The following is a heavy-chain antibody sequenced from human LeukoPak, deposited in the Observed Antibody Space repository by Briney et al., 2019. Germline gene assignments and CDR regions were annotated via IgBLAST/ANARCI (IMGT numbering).Heavy chain of an antibody. CDR2: IRYDGSNK. D-gene: IGHD2-15*01. J-gene: IGHJ4*02. CDR1: GFTFSSYG. Sequence: GGSLRLSCAASGFTFSSYGMHWVRQAPGKGLEWVAFIRYDGSNKYYADSVKGRFTISRDNSKNTLYLQMNSLRAEDTAVYYCAKDLADIVVVVAATGPDYWGQGTLVTVSS. V-gene: IGHV3-30*02. CDR3: AKDLADIVVVVAATGPDY.